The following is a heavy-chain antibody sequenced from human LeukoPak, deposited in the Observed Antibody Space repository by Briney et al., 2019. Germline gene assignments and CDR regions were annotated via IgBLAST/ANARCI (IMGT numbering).Heavy chain of an antibody. J-gene: IGHJ5*02. V-gene: IGHV4-34*01. Sequence: SETLSLTCAVYGGSFSGYYWNWIRQPPGKGLEWIGQINHRGDTDYNPSLKSRVTISVDTSKSQFSLKLTSMTAADTAVYYCARLVTVTKTLDPWGQGTLVTVSS. D-gene: IGHD4-17*01. CDR3: ARLVTVTKTLDP. CDR1: GGSFSGYY. CDR2: INHRGDT.